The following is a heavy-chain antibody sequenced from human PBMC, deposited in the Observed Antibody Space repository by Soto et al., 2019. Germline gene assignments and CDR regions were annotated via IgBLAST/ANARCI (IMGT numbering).Heavy chain of an antibody. D-gene: IGHD3-16*01. CDR1: SYRGAAGQY. CDR3: IHSWGLSSADS. V-gene: IGHV4-38-2*01. CDR2: FHESGPT. J-gene: IGHJ5*01. Sequence: SETLSRTCDVSSYRGAAGQYWGWIRQPPGKGLEWLDCFHESGPTYYRPSLKSRLAISVDMSRNQVSLSLTSVTAADTPRYYCIHSWGLSSADSWGRGTLLNVSS.